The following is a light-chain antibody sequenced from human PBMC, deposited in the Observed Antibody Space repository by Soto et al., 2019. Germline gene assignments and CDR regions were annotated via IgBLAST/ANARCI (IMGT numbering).Light chain of an antibody. J-gene: IGKJ1*01. CDR1: QGISSY. V-gene: IGKV1-8*01. CDR3: QPRLNWPPG. CDR2: AAS. Sequence: AIRTTQSPSSFSASTGDRVTIRCRASQGISSYLAWYQQKTGKAPKLLIYAASTLHSRVPSSFSGSRSGTDFTLTISDLEPADFGLYDCQPRLNWPPGVGQGTKVEIK.